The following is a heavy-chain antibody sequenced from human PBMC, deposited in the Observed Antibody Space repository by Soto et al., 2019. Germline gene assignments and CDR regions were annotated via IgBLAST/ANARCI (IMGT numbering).Heavy chain of an antibody. Sequence: GGSLRLSCAASGFTFSAYGMHWVRQVPGKGLEWMAAISYDGTNPNHADSVKGRFTISRDNSKNTLYLQMSNLKTEDTAVYYCAKDIAAAGILSCFDQWGQGTLVTVSS. J-gene: IGHJ1*01. V-gene: IGHV3-30*18. CDR2: ISYDGTNP. D-gene: IGHD6-13*01. CDR1: GFTFSAYG. CDR3: AKDIAAAGILSCFDQ.